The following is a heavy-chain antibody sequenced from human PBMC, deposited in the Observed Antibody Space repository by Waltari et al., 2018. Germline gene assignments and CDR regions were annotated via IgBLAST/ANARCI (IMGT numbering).Heavy chain of an antibody. CDR3: AKDQWFGA. CDR1: GFTFSADW. V-gene: IGHV3-74*01. J-gene: IGHJ5*02. CDR2: INNDGRST. Sequence: EVHLVESGGGLVQPGGSLRRSCAGFGFTFSADWMHWGRQAPGKGLGWVSRINNDGRSTSYADSMKGRFTVSRDNAKNTLYLQMNSLTVDDTAVYYCAKDQWFGAWGQGTLVTVSS.